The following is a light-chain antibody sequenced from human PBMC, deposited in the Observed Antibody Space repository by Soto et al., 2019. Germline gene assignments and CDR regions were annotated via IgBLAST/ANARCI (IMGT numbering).Light chain of an antibody. J-gene: IGKJ5*01. CDR2: GAS. Sequence: EIVMTQSPGTLSVSPGERATLSCRASQGVSSNLAWYQQKPGQAPRLLIYGASTRATGIPARFSGSGSGTEFTLTISSLQSEDFAVYSCQQYNNWPPITFGQGTRLEIK. CDR1: QGVSSN. CDR3: QQYNNWPPIT. V-gene: IGKV3-15*01.